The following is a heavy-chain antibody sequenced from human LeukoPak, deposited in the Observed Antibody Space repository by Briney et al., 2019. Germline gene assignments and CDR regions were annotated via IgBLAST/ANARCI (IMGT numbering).Heavy chain of an antibody. Sequence: SETLSLTCAVYGGSFSGYYWSWIRQPPGKGLEWIGEINHSGSTNYNPSLKSRVTISVDTSKNQFSLKLSSVTAADTAVYYCARGQVYYDILTGKYYFDYWGQGTLVTVSS. CDR1: GGSFSGYY. CDR3: ARGQVYYDILTGKYYFDY. V-gene: IGHV4-34*01. D-gene: IGHD3-9*01. CDR2: INHSGST. J-gene: IGHJ4*02.